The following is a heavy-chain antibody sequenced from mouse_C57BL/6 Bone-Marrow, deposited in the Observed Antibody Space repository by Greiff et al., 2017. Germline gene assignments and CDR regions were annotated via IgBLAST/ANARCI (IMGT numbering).Heavy chain of an antibody. CDR2: INPGSGGT. CDR1: GYAFTNYL. CDR3: AKLGPPYYAMDY. D-gene: IGHD4-1*01. J-gene: IGHJ4*01. V-gene: IGHV1-54*01. Sequence: VQLQQSGAELVRPGTSVKVSCKASGYAFTNYLIEWVKQRPGQGLEWIGVINPGSGGTNYNEKFKGKATLTAEKSSSTAYMQLSSLTSEDSAVYFCAKLGPPYYAMDYWGQGTSVTVSS.